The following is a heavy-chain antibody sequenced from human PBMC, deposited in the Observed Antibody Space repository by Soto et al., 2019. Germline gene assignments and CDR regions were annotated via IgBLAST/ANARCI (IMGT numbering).Heavy chain of an antibody. J-gene: IGHJ4*02. Sequence: XGSLRLSCAASGFIFSNYVMHGVRQAPGKGLEWVAVISYDGNSKHYADSVEGRFTISRDNSKSTLYVQMNSLRAEDTAFYYCARSYCGDDCALDHWGQGTLVTVSS. CDR3: ARSYCGDDCALDH. CDR2: ISYDGNSK. CDR1: GFIFSNYV. V-gene: IGHV3-30-3*01. D-gene: IGHD2-21*02.